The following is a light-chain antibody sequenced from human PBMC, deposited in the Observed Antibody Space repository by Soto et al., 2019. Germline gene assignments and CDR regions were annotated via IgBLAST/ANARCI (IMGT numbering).Light chain of an antibody. Sequence: EIVLTQSPATLSLSPGERATLSCRASQSVSSYLAWSQQKPGQAPRLLIYDASNRATGIPARFSGSGSGTYFTLTISSLEPEDFAVYYCQQRSNWPLTFGHGTKVDIK. CDR2: DAS. J-gene: IGKJ3*01. V-gene: IGKV3-11*01. CDR1: QSVSSY. CDR3: QQRSNWPLT.